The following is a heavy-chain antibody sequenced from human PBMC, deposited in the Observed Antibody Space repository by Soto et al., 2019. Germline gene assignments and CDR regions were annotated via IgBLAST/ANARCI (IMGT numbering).Heavy chain of an antibody. J-gene: IGHJ6*02. D-gene: IGHD4-4*01. CDR1: GGSISSGGHY. CDR2: IYYSGST. V-gene: IGHV4-31*03. Sequence: QVQLQESGPGLVKPSQTLSLTCTVSGGSISSGGHYWNWIRQHPGKGLEWIGYIYYSGSTYYNPSLKRRVTSSVDTSKNQFSLKLSSVTAADTAVYYCARDQAYDYTSPGDYYYYGMDVWGQGTTVTVSS. CDR3: ARDQAYDYTSPGDYYYYGMDV.